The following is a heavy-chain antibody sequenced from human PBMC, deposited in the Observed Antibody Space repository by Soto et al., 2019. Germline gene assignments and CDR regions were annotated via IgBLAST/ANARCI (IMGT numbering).Heavy chain of an antibody. Sequence: GGSLRLSCAASGFTFSSYSMNWVRQAPGKGLEWVSSISSSSSYIYYADSVKGRFTISRDNAKNSLYLQMNSLRAEDTAVYYCASRFGGVIANRVPFDPWGQGTLVTVSS. CDR3: ASRFGGVIANRVPFDP. CDR1: GFTFSSYS. J-gene: IGHJ5*02. CDR2: ISSSSSYI. D-gene: IGHD3-16*02. V-gene: IGHV3-21*01.